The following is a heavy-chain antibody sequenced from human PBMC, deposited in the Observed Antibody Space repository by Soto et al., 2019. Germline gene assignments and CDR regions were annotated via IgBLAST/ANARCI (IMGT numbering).Heavy chain of an antibody. CDR1: GDFVSSSRYY. CDR2: IYYTGDT. J-gene: IGHJ6*02. V-gene: IGHV4-39*01. CDR3: ARHKELLLASLSYGLDL. D-gene: IGHD3-22*01. Sequence: SETLSLTCTVSGDFVSSSRYYWGWIRQPPGKGLEWIGSIYYTGDTFFNPSLKSRVTFSVDPSKNQFSLKLTSLTAADTAVYFCARHKELLLASLSYGLDLWGQGTTVTVLL.